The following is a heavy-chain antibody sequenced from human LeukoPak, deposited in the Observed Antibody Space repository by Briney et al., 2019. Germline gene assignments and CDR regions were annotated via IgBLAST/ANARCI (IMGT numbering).Heavy chain of an antibody. CDR1: GGFISSYY. CDR3: ARDLPSGYDFYGMDV. D-gene: IGHD5-12*01. Sequence: SETLSLTCTVSGGFISSYYWSWIRQPPGKGLEWIGYIYYSGSTNYNPSLKSRVTISVDTSKNQFSLKLSSVTAADTAVYYCARDLPSGYDFYGMDVWGQGATVTVSS. V-gene: IGHV4-59*01. CDR2: IYYSGST. J-gene: IGHJ6*02.